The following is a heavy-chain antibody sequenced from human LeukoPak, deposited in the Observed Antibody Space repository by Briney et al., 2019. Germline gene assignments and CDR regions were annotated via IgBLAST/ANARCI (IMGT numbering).Heavy chain of an antibody. CDR2: INPNSGGT. V-gene: IGHV1-2*02. D-gene: IGHD6-13*01. CDR3: ARDQQSDSSSRLFDP. CDR1: GYTFTGHY. J-gene: IGHJ5*02. Sequence: ASVKVSCKASGYTFTGHYMHWVRQAPGHGLEWMGWINPNSGGTNYAQKFQGRVTMTRDMSTSTVYMELSSLRSEDTAVYYCARDQQSDSSSRLFDPWGQGTLVTVSS.